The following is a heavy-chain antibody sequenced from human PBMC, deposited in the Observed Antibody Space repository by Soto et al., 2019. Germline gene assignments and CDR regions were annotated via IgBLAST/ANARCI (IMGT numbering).Heavy chain of an antibody. CDR3: AKNVDTEIDY. J-gene: IGHJ4*02. D-gene: IGHD5-18*01. V-gene: IGHV3-30*18. CDR2: ISYDGSNK. CDR1: GFTFSSYG. Sequence: PGGSLRLSCAASGFTFSSYGMYWVRQAPGKGLEWVAVISYDGSNKYYADSVKGRFTISRDNSKNTLYLQMNSLRAEDTAVYYCAKNVDTEIDYWGQGTLVTVSS.